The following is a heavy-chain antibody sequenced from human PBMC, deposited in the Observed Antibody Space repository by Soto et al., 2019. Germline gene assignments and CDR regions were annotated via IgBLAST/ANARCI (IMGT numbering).Heavy chain of an antibody. CDR3: AGGKTPIGSGCPNFDY. Sequence: SQTLSLTCAISGDSVSSNSAAWNWIRQSPSRGLERLGRTYYRSKWYNDYAVSVKSRITINPDTSKNQFSLQLNSVTPEDTAVYFCAGGKTPIGSGCPNFDYWGQGTLVTVSS. J-gene: IGHJ4*02. CDR1: GDSVSSNSAA. D-gene: IGHD6-19*01. CDR2: TYYRSKWYN. V-gene: IGHV6-1*01.